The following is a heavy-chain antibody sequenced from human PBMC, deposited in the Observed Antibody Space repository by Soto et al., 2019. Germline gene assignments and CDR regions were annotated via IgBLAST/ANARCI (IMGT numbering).Heavy chain of an antibody. V-gene: IGHV1-2*04. J-gene: IGHJ4*02. CDR3: ARDRQESYGPTFDY. D-gene: IGHD5-18*01. CDR1: GYTFTGYY. CDR2: INPNSGGT. Sequence: ASVKVSCKASGYTFTGYYMHWVRQAPGQGLEWMGWINPNSGGTNYAQKFQGWVTMTRDTSISTAYMELSRLRSDDTAVYYCARDRQESYGPTFDYWGQGTLVTVSS.